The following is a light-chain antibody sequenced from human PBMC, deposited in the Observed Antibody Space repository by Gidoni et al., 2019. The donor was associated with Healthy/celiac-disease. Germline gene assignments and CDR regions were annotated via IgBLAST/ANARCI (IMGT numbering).Light chain of an antibody. Sequence: DIQLTQSPSFLSASVGDRVTITCRASQGISSYLAWYQQKPGKAPKLLIYAASTLQSGVPSRCSGSGSGTEFTLTISSLQPEDFATYHCQQLNSYPRTFGGGTKVEIK. V-gene: IGKV1-9*01. CDR1: QGISSY. J-gene: IGKJ4*01. CDR3: QQLNSYPRT. CDR2: AAS.